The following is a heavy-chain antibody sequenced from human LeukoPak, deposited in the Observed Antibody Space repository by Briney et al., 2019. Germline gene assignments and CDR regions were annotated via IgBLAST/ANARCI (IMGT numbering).Heavy chain of an antibody. Sequence: ASVKVSCKASGYTFTGYYMHWVRQAPGQGLEWMGWISAFNGITNYAQKVQDRINVTTDTSSSTAYMELTSLTSDDTAVYYCARDRYGSGSWRDSWGQGTLVIVSS. CDR1: GYTFTGYY. V-gene: IGHV1-18*04. CDR3: ARDRYGSGSWRDS. J-gene: IGHJ5*02. CDR2: ISAFNGIT. D-gene: IGHD3-10*01.